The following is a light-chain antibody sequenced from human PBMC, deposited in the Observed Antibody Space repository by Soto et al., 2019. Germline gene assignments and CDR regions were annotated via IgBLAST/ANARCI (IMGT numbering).Light chain of an antibody. CDR1: SSNIGAGYD. CDR3: QSYDSSLSGSRV. Sequence: QTVVTQPPSVSGAPGQRVTISCTGCSSNIGAGYDVHWYQQLPGTAPKLLIYGNINRPSGVPDRFSGSKSGTSASLAITGLQAEDEADYHCQSYDSSLSGSRVFGGGTKVTVL. J-gene: IGLJ3*02. V-gene: IGLV1-40*01. CDR2: GNI.